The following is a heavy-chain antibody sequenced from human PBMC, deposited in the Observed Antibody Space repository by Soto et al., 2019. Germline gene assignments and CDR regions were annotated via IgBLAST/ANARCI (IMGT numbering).Heavy chain of an antibody. CDR1: GGSISSYY. D-gene: IGHD3-10*01. J-gene: IGHJ3*02. CDR2: IYYSGST. CDR3: ARSAVSYYNKGAFDI. V-gene: IGHV4-59*01. Sequence: SETLSLTCSVAGGSISSYYWSWIRQPPGKGLEWIGFIYYSGSTNYNPSLESRLTMSVDTSKNQFSLRLSSVTAADTAMYYCARSAVSYYNKGAFDIWGQGTMVTVSS.